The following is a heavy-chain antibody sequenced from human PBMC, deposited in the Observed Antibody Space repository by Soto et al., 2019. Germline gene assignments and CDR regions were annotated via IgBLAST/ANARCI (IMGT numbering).Heavy chain of an antibody. CDR1: GDSVSSNSAA. J-gene: IGHJ6*02. Sequence: SETLSLTCAISGDSVSSNSAAWNWIRQSPSRGLEWLGRTYYRSKWYNDYAVSVKSRITINPDTSKNQFSLQLNSVTPEDTAVYYCAREEGGDFGVVFSEYYYYYGMDVWGQGTTVTVSS. D-gene: IGHD3-3*01. CDR3: AREEGGDFGVVFSEYYYYYGMDV. CDR2: TYYRSKWYN. V-gene: IGHV6-1*01.